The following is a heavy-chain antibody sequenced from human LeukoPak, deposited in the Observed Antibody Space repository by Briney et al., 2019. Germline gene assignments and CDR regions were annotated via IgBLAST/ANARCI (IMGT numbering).Heavy chain of an antibody. CDR1: GFTFSSYA. CDR3: TTEAYYDFWSGYFFQGYINTNFDY. CDR2: IKSKTDGGTT. Sequence: PGGSLRLSCAASGFTFSSYAMSWVRQAPGKGLEWVGRIKSKTDGGTTDYAAPVKGRFTISRDDSKNTLYLQMNSLKTEDTAVYYCTTEAYYDFWSGYFFQGYINTNFDYWGQGTLVTVSS. D-gene: IGHD3-3*01. V-gene: IGHV3-15*01. J-gene: IGHJ4*02.